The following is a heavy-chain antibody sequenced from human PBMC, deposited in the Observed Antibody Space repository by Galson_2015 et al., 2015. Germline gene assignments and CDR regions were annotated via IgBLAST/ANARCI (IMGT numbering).Heavy chain of an antibody. CDR1: GFTFSSYA. V-gene: IGHV3-30-3*01. D-gene: IGHD6-19*01. CDR3: AREGAVAGGGAFDI. J-gene: IGHJ3*02. Sequence: SLRLSCAASGFTFSSYAMHWVRQAPGKGLEWVAVISYDGSNKYYADSVKGRFTISRDNSKNTLYLQMNSLRAEDTAVYYCAREGAVAGGGAFDIWGQGTMVTVSS. CDR2: ISYDGSNK.